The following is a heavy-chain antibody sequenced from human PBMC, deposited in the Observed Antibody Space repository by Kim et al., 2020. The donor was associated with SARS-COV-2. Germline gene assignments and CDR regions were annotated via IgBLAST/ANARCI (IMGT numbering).Heavy chain of an antibody. CDR2: ISAYNGNT. V-gene: IGHV1-18*01. CDR1: GYTFTSYG. CDR3: ASLKGAYCGGDCYNAFDI. J-gene: IGHJ3*02. D-gene: IGHD2-21*02. Sequence: ASVKVSCKASGYTFTSYGISWVRQAPGQGLEWMGWISAYNGNTNYAQKLQGRVTMTTDTSTSTAYMELRSLRSDDTAVYYCASLKGAYCGGDCYNAFDIWGQGTMVTVSS.